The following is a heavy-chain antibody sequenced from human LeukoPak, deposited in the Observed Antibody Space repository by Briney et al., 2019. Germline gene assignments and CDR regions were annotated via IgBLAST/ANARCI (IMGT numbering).Heavy chain of an antibody. D-gene: IGHD6-19*01. Sequence: SETLSLTCTVSGGSISSSSYYWGWIRQPPWKGLEWIGSIYYSGSTYYNPSLKSRVTISVDTSKNQFSLKLSSVTAADTAVYYCVGDSSGWYLGFDPWGQGTLVTVSS. CDR1: GGSISSSSYY. CDR3: VGDSSGWYLGFDP. CDR2: IYYSGST. J-gene: IGHJ5*02. V-gene: IGHV4-39*07.